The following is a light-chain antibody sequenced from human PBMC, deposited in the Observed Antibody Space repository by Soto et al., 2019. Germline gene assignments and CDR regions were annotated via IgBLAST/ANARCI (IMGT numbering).Light chain of an antibody. CDR2: EVS. Sequence: QSALTQPPSASGSPGQSVTISCTGTSSDVGGYNYVSWYQQHPGKAPKLMIYEVSKRPSGVPDRFSGSKSGNTASLTVSGLQAEEEADYYCSSYAGSNLWVFGGGTKQTVL. J-gene: IGLJ3*02. CDR1: SSDVGGYNY. CDR3: SSYAGSNLWV. V-gene: IGLV2-8*01.